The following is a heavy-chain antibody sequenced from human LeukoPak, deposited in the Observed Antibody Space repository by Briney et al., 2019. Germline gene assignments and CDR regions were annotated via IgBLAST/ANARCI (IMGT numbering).Heavy chain of an antibody. CDR2: ISSSGSTI. Sequence: PGGSLRLSCAASGFTFSDYYMSWIRQAPGKGLEWVSYISSSGSTIYYADSVKGRFTISRDNAKNSPYLQMNSLRAEDTAVYYCARRGGRINSSYYDSWSGYWGPYYYYYMDVWGKGTTVTVSS. CDR3: ARRGGRINSSYYDSWSGYWGPYYYYYMDV. J-gene: IGHJ6*03. D-gene: IGHD3-3*01. V-gene: IGHV3-11*01. CDR1: GFTFSDYY.